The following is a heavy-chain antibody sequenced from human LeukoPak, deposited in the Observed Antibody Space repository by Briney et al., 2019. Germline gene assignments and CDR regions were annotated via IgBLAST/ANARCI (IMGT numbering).Heavy chain of an antibody. CDR2: ISYDGSNK. D-gene: IGHD6-19*01. CDR3: AKGYSSGWYKPIDY. CDR1: GFTFSSYA. J-gene: IGHJ4*02. Sequence: HPGGSLRLSCAASGFTFSSYAMHWVRQAPGKGLEWVAVISYDGSNKYYADSVKGRFTISRDNSKNTLYLQMNSLRAEDTAVYYCAKGYSSGWYKPIDYWGQGTLVTVSS. V-gene: IGHV3-30*04.